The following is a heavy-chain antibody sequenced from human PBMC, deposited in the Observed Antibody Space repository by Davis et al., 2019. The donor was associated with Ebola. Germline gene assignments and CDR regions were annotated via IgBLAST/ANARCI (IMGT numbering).Heavy chain of an antibody. CDR1: GWSFSGYY. J-gene: IGHJ6*02. CDR2: INHSGST. D-gene: IGHD3-10*01. CDR3: ARGYYYGSGSYYNGGNYYYYYGMDV. V-gene: IGHV4-34*01. Sequence: MPSETLSPTCALYGWSFSGYYWSWIRHPPGKGREWIGEINHSGSTNYNPSSKSRVAISVDTSKNQFTLKLSSVTAADTAEYYCARGYYYGSGSYYNGGNYYYYYGMDVWGQGTTVTVSS.